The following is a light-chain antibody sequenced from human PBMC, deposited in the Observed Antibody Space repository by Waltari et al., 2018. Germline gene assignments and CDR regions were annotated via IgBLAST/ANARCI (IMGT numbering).Light chain of an antibody. CDR3: SSCAANSIWI. CDR2: VVM. J-gene: IGLJ3*02. CDR1: SSDVGGYSF. V-gene: IGLV2-8*01. Sequence: QSALTQPPSASGSPGQSVTISCTGTSSDVGGYSFVSWYQQHPGYPPKLIIYVVMKLPSVVPDRFSGSRSGNTASLTISGLQVEDEADYFCSSCAANSIWIFGGGTNLTVL.